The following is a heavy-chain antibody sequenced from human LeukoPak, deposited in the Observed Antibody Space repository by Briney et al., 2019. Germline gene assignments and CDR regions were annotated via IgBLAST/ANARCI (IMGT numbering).Heavy chain of an antibody. CDR2: ISYDGSNK. J-gene: IGHJ4*02. Sequence: GGSLRLSCAASGFTFSSYAMHWVRQAPGKGLEGVAVISYDGSNKYYADSVKGRFTISRDNSKNTLYLQMNSLRAEDTAVYYCARSSGVTIFGVVIIRSFDYWGQGTLVTVSS. D-gene: IGHD3-3*01. V-gene: IGHV3-30-3*01. CDR3: ARSSGVTIFGVVIIRSFDY. CDR1: GFTFSSYA.